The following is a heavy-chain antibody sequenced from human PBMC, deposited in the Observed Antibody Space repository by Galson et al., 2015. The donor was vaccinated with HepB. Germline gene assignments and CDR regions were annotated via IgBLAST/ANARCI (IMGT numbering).Heavy chain of an antibody. CDR2: IQYDGSVK. D-gene: IGHD5-12*01. CDR3: ARNTPSSGYHGLHY. Sequence: SLRLSCAASGFTFSNYGMHWVRQAPGKGLEWVAYIQYDGSVKYYGDSVKGRFAISRDNSENTLYLQMNSLRAEDTAVYYCARNTPSSGYHGLHYGGQGTLVTVPA. J-gene: IGHJ4*02. CDR1: GFTFSNYG. V-gene: IGHV3-30*02.